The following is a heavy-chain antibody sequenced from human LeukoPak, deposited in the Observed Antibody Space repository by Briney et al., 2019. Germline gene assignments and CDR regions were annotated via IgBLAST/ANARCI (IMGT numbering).Heavy chain of an antibody. Sequence: GGSLRLSCAASGFTFSSYAMSWVRQAPGKGLEWVSAISGSGGSTYYADSVKGRFTISRDNSKNTLYLQMNSLRAEDTAVYYCAKAPPTLAAAGTLFDYWGQGTLVTVSS. CDR1: GFTFSSYA. J-gene: IGHJ4*02. CDR3: AKAPPTLAAAGTLFDY. CDR2: ISGSGGST. D-gene: IGHD6-13*01. V-gene: IGHV3-23*01.